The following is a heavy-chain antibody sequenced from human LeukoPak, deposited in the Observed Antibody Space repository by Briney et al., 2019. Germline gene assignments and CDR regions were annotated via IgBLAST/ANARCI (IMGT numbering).Heavy chain of an antibody. Sequence: PGGSVRLSCVTSGFSFSGFAMHWVRQASGKGLEWVGRIRSKANSYATAYAASVKGRFTISRDDSKNTAYLQMNSLKTEDTAVYYCTTTDSDCGIDYWGQGTRVTVSS. CDR2: IRSKANSYAT. CDR1: GFSFSGFA. CDR3: TTTDSDCGIDY. V-gene: IGHV3-73*01. D-gene: IGHD2-21*02. J-gene: IGHJ4*02.